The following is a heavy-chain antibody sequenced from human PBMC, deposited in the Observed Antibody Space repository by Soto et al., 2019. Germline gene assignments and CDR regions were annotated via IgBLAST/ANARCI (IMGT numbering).Heavy chain of an antibody. J-gene: IGHJ4*02. CDR1: GGSFSSYR. Sequence: QVQLVQSGAEVREPGSSVKVSCKASGGSFSSYRINWVRQAPGQGLEWVGGIVPIYRTADYAQKFQGRVPITAEESARTNYLEMSSSKSQDTAVYYCVRDSGAKLSSSWGQGTLVTVSS. D-gene: IGHD6-13*01. V-gene: IGHV1-69*01. CDR3: VRDSGAKLSSS. CDR2: IVPIYRTA.